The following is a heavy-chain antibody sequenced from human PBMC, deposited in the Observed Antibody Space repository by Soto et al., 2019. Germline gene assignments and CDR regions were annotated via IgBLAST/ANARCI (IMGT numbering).Heavy chain of an antibody. CDR1: GGSISSSSYY. V-gene: IGHV4-39*07. J-gene: IGHJ6*02. CDR2: IYYSGST. Sequence: SETLSLTCTVSGGSISSSSYYWGWIRQPPGKGLEWIGSIYYSGSTYYNPSLKSRVTISVDTSKNQFSLKLSSVTAADTAVYYCVSVRGGYYYAMDVWGQGTTVTVSS. D-gene: IGHD3-10*02. CDR3: VSVRGGYYYAMDV.